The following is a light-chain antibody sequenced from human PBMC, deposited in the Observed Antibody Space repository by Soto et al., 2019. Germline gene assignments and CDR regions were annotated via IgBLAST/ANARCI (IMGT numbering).Light chain of an antibody. CDR1: QSVSRNY. V-gene: IGKV3-20*01. CDR3: YQYDSSPWT. Sequence: EVVMTQSPGTLSLSPGAAATLSCRARQSVSRNYLAWYQQKPGRSPRLVIYDASSRATGIPDRFSGSGSGTDFTLTISRLEPEDFAVYFCYQYDSSPWTFGQGTKVDIK. J-gene: IGKJ1*01. CDR2: DAS.